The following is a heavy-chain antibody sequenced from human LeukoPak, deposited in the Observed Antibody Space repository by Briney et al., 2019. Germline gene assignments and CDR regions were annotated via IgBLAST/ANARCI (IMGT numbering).Heavy chain of an antibody. V-gene: IGHV3-11*04. CDR2: ISSSGSTI. CDR3: ARLDYGSGSDDYFDY. CDR1: GFTFSDYY. Sequence: GGCLRLSCAASGFTFSDYYTSWIRQAPGKGLEWVSYISSSGSTIYYADSVTGRFTISRDNAKNSLYLQMNSLRAEDTAVYYCARLDYGSGSDDYFDYWGQGTLVTVSS. J-gene: IGHJ4*02. D-gene: IGHD3-10*01.